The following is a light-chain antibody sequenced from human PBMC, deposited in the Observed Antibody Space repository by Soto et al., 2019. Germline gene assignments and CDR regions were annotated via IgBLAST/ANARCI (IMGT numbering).Light chain of an antibody. CDR1: NSDVGNYNL. V-gene: IGLV2-23*01. CDR3: CSYAGGYTYV. J-gene: IGLJ1*01. CDR2: DGN. Sequence: QSVLTQPASVSGSPGQSITISCTGTNSDVGNYNLVSWYQQYPGKAPKLMVFDGNKRPSGVSNRFSASKSGNTASLTISGLQAEDEADYYCCSYAGGYTYVFGTGTKLTVL.